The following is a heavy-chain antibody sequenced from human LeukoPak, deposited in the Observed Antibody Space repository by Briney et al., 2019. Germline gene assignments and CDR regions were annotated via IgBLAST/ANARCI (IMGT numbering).Heavy chain of an antibody. CDR3: ARVQTPYLEWSPRPFFDY. D-gene: IGHD3-3*01. Sequence: PSETLSLTCTVSGGSISSGGYYWSWIRQHPGKGLEWIGYIYYSGSTYYNPSLKSRVTISVDTSKNQFSLKLSSVTAADTAVYYCARVQTPYLEWSPRPFFDYWGQGTLVTVSS. CDR1: GGSISSGGYY. V-gene: IGHV4-31*03. J-gene: IGHJ4*02. CDR2: IYYSGST.